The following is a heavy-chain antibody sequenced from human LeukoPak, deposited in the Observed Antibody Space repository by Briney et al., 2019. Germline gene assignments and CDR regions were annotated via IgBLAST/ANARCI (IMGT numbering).Heavy chain of an antibody. CDR3: AKLGLSVRGVIGY. CDR1: GFTFSSYS. D-gene: IGHD3-10*01. CDR2: ISGSGGST. Sequence: GGSLRLSCAASGFTFSSYSMSWVRQAPGKGLEWVSAISGSGGSTYYADSVKGRFTISRDNSKNTLYLQMNSLRAEDTAVYYCAKLGLSVRGVIGYWGQGTLVTVSS. V-gene: IGHV3-23*01. J-gene: IGHJ4*02.